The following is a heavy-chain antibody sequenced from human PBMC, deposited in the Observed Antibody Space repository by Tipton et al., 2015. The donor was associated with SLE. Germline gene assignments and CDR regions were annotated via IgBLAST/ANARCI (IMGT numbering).Heavy chain of an antibody. V-gene: IGHV4-34*01. CDR3: ARFIYSQLLSWFDP. CDR1: GGSFSGYY. CDR2: INHSGST. Sequence: TLSLTCAVYGGSFSGYYWSWIRQPPGKGLEWIGEINHSGSTNYNPSLKTRVTISVDTSKNQFSLKLSSVTAADTAVYYCARFIYSQLLSWFDPWGQGTLVTVSS. J-gene: IGHJ5*02. D-gene: IGHD2-2*01.